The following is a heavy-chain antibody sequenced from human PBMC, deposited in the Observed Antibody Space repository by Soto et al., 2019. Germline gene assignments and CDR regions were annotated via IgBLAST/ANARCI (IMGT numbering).Heavy chain of an antibody. Sequence: PGGSLRLSCAASGFTFSSYAMSWVRQAPGKGLEWVSAISGSGGSTYYADSVKGRFTISRDNSKNTLYLQMNSLRAEDTAVYYCAKDLSFGQVVVAATLFDYWGQGTLVTVSS. CDR1: GFTFSSYA. D-gene: IGHD2-15*01. J-gene: IGHJ4*02. CDR2: ISGSGGST. CDR3: AKDLSFGQVVVAATLFDY. V-gene: IGHV3-23*01.